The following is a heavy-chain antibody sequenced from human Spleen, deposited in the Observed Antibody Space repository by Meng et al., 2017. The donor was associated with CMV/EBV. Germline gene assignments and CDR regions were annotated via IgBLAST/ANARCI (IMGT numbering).Heavy chain of an antibody. J-gene: IGHJ4*02. D-gene: IGHD2-2*02. CDR3: ARDHPAYCTSTSCYMD. CDR1: GFTFSNAW. V-gene: IGHV3-21*01. Sequence: GGSLRLSCAASGFTFSNAWMTWVRQSPGKGLEWVSSISSSSSYIYYADSVKGRFTISRDNAKNSLYLQMNSLRAENTAVYYCARDHPAYCTSTSCYMDWGQGTLVTVSS. CDR2: ISSSSSYI.